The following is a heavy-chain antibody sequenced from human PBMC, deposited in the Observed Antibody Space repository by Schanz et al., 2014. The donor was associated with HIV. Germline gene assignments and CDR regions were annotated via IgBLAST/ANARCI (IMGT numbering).Heavy chain of an antibody. Sequence: VQLVESGGGLVKPGGSLRLSCAASGFTFSTYGMHWVRQGPGKGLEWVAFISYDGSNKYYADSVKGRFTISRDNSKNTLYLQMNSLRVEDTAVYYCARGDGGYWYYFDYWGQGTLVTVSS. CDR3: ARGDGGYWYYFDY. V-gene: IGHV3-30*03. J-gene: IGHJ4*02. D-gene: IGHD5-12*01. CDR1: GFTFSTYG. CDR2: ISYDGSNK.